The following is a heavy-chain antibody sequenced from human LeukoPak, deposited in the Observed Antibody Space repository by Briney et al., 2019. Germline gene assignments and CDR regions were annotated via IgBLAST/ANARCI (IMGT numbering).Heavy chain of an antibody. CDR1: GFIFNNYG. Sequence: QPGGSLRLSCAASGFIFNNYGLIWVRQAPGKGLEWVPAISNDGGGTNYADFVKGRFTISRDNSKNTLFLQMNSLRAEDTALYYCAKGSSGYFVDLWGQGTLVTVSS. CDR3: AKGSSGYFVDL. D-gene: IGHD3-22*01. CDR2: ISNDGGGT. V-gene: IGHV3-23*01. J-gene: IGHJ5*02.